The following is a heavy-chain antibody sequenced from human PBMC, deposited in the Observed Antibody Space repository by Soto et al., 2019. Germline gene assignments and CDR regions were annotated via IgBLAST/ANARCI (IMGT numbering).Heavy chain of an antibody. CDR3: ARSGTIFGVVKYYYMDV. J-gene: IGHJ6*03. Sequence: SETLSLTCAVYGGSFSGYYWSWIRQPPGKGLEWIGEINHSGSTNYNPSLKSRVTISVDTSKNQFSLKLSSVTAADTAVYYCARSGTIFGVVKYYYMDVWGKGTTVTVSS. V-gene: IGHV4-34*01. CDR2: INHSGST. CDR1: GGSFSGYY. D-gene: IGHD3-3*01.